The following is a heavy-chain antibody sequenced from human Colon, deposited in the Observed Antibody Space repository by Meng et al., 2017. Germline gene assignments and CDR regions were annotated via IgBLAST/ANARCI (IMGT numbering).Heavy chain of an antibody. Sequence: ASVKVSCKASGYTFTDYFMHWLRQAPGQRLEWMGYIDPNSGGTTFAQKFQGRVTMTRDTSISTVYMDLYSMTSDDTAVCYCARGPSSGAFDIWGQGTMVTVSS. J-gene: IGHJ3*02. CDR3: ARGPSSGAFDI. CDR1: GYTFTDYF. CDR2: IDPNSGGT. V-gene: IGHV1-2*02.